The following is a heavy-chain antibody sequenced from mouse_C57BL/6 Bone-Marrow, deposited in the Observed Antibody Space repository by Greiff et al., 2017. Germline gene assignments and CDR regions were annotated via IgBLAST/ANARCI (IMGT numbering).Heavy chain of an antibody. Sequence: QVQLKESGAELVKPGASVKLSCKASGYTFTEYTIHWVKQRSGQGLEWIGWFYPGSGSIKYNEKFKDKATLTADKSSSTVYMELSRLTSEDSAVYFCARHEESSKLGRRYYAMDYWGQGTSVTVSS. CDR3: ARHEESSKLGRRYYAMDY. V-gene: IGHV1-62-2*01. CDR1: GYTFTEYT. CDR2: FYPGSGSI. D-gene: IGHD4-1*01. J-gene: IGHJ4*01.